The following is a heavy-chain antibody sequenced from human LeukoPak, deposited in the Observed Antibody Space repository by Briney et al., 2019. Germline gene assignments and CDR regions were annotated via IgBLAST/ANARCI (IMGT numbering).Heavy chain of an antibody. CDR3: ARAGGGPYGGNVNDY. Sequence: SVKVSCKASGGTFISYAISWVRQAPGQGLEWMGGIIPIFGTANYAQKFQGRVTITADESTSTAYMELSSLRSEDTAVYYCARAGGGPYGGNVNDYWGQGTLVTVSS. D-gene: IGHD4-23*01. V-gene: IGHV1-69*13. CDR1: GGTFISYA. CDR2: IIPIFGTA. J-gene: IGHJ4*02.